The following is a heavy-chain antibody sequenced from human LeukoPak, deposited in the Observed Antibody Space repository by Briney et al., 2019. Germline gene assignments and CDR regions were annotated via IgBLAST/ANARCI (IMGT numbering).Heavy chain of an antibody. CDR3: ARERMDPYYYDSSGYYPLDY. CDR1: GFTFSSYG. J-gene: IGHJ4*02. Sequence: GGSLRLSCAASGFTFSSYGMHWVRQAPGKGLEWVANIKQDGSEKYYVDSVKGRFTISRDNAKNSLYLQMNSLRAEDTAVYYCARERMDPYYYDSSGYYPLDYWGQGTLVTVSS. D-gene: IGHD3-22*01. V-gene: IGHV3-7*01. CDR2: IKQDGSEK.